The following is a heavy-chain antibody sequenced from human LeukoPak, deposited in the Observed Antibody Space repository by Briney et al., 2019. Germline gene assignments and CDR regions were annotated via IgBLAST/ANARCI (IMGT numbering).Heavy chain of an antibody. V-gene: IGHV5-51*01. CDR1: GYSFTSYW. CDR2: IYPGDSDT. J-gene: IGHJ4*02. Sequence: GESLKISCKGSGYSFTSYWIGWVRQMPGKGLEWMGIIYPGDSDTRYSPSFQGQVTISADKSISTAYLQWSSLKASDTAMYYCARHSNKGGSGWYCDYWGPGTLVTVSS. CDR3: ARHSNKGGSGWYCDY. D-gene: IGHD6-19*01.